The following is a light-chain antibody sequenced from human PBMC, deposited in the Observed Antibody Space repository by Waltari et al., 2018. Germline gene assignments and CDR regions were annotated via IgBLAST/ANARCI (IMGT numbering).Light chain of an antibody. CDR3: CSYAGTSTVI. Sequence: QSALTQPASVSGSPGQSITISCTGTSSDVGAYNFVSWYQQPPGKAPNFMIYDVSKRPSGVSNRFSGSESGNTASLTISGLQAEDEADYYCCSYAGTSTVIFGGGTKLTVL. CDR1: SSDVGAYNF. V-gene: IGLV2-23*02. CDR2: DVS. J-gene: IGLJ2*01.